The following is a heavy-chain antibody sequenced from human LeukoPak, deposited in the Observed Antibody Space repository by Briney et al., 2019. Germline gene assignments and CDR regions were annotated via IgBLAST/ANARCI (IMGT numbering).Heavy chain of an antibody. CDR3: ASVLKQGSGSYYIDY. V-gene: IGHV4-30-2*01. Sequence: PSETLSLTCAVSGGSISSGGYSWSWIRQPPGKGLEWFGYIYHSGSTYYNPSLKSRVTIPVDRPKNQFSLKLSSVTAADTAVYYCASVLKQGSGSYYIDYWGQGTLVTVSS. D-gene: IGHD3-10*01. J-gene: IGHJ4*02. CDR2: IYHSGST. CDR1: GGSISSGGYS.